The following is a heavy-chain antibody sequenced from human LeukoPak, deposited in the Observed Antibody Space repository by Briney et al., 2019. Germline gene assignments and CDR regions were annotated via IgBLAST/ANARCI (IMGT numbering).Heavy chain of an antibody. CDR2: ISYDGSNK. CDR1: GFTFSSYE. J-gene: IGHJ4*02. D-gene: IGHD6-13*01. CDR3: ASIAARV. Sequence: PGGSLRLSCAASGFTFSSYEMNWVRQAPGKGLEWVAVISYDGSNKYYADSVKGRFTISRDNSKNTLYLQMNSLRAEDTAVYYCASIAARVWGQGTLVTVSS. V-gene: IGHV3-30*04.